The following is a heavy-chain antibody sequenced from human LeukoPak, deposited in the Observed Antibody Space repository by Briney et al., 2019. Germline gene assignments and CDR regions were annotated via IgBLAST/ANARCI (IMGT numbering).Heavy chain of an antibody. J-gene: IGHJ3*02. CDR3: ARRRWQQGAFDI. V-gene: IGHV4-39*01. CDR1: GGSISSSSYY. Sequence: SETLSLTCTVSGGSISSSSYYWGWIRQPPGKGLEWIGSIYYSGSTYYNPSLKSRVTISVDTSKNQFSLKLSSVTAADTAAYYCARRRWQQGAFDIWGQGTMVTVSS. D-gene: IGHD5-24*01. CDR2: IYYSGST.